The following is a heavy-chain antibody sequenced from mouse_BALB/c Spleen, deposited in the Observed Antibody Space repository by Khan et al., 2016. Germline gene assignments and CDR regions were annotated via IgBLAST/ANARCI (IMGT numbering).Heavy chain of an antibody. Sequence: QIQLVQSGPELKKPGETVKISCKASGYTFTNYGMNWVKQAPGKDLKWMGLINTYTGEPTYADDFKGRFAFSLETSASTAYLQINNLRNEDTATHFCARYRYYYGSTKYFDVWGAGTTVTVSS. J-gene: IGHJ1*01. CDR3: ARYRYYYGSTKYFDV. D-gene: IGHD1-1*01. CDR1: GYTFTNYG. V-gene: IGHV9-3-1*01. CDR2: INTYTGEP.